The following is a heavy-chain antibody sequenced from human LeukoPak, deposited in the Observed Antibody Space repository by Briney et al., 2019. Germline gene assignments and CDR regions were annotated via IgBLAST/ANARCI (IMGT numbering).Heavy chain of an antibody. J-gene: IGHJ4*02. CDR2: INTDGSST. Sequence: PGGSLRLSCAGSGFNFRSYWMHWVRQGPGKGLVWVSRINTDGSSTSYADSVKGRFTISRDNAKNTLDLQMNSLRPDDTALYYCARVRTDSSGYYYEGYDYWGQGTLVTVSS. CDR1: GFNFRSYW. D-gene: IGHD3-22*01. V-gene: IGHV3-74*01. CDR3: ARVRTDSSGYYYEGYDY.